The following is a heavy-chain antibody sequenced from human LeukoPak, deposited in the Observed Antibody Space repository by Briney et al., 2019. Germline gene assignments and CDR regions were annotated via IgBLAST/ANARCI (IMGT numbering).Heavy chain of an antibody. D-gene: IGHD6-6*01. CDR3: AREPVGYSSSSPPDY. CDR1: GGTFSSYA. Sequence: ASVKVSCKVSGGTFSSYAISWVRQAPGQGLEWMGGIIPIFGTANYAQKFQGRVTITADESTSTAYMELSSLRSEDTAVYYCAREPVGYSSSSPPDYWGQGTLVTVSS. J-gene: IGHJ4*02. V-gene: IGHV1-69*13. CDR2: IIPIFGTA.